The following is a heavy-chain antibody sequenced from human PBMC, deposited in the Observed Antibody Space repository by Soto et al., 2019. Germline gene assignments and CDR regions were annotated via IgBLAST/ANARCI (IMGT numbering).Heavy chain of an antibody. Sequence: AAVKVSCKASGYSLAIHGISWLRQAPGRGLERMGWISAYTGDTKYTQNFQGRVTLTTDTSASTVYMDLGSLRSDDAAGYYCARDLETIVRGVFGWFDPWGQGIMVTVSS. CDR1: GYSLAIHG. D-gene: IGHD3-10*02. CDR2: ISAYTGDT. CDR3: ARDLETIVRGVFGWFDP. J-gene: IGHJ5*02. V-gene: IGHV1-18*04.